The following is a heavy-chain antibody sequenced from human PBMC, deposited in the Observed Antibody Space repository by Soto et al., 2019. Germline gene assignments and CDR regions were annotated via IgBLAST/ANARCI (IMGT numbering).Heavy chain of an antibody. V-gene: IGHV3-33*01. CDR1: GFPFSTYG. CDR3: ARDDAFGNENGFDI. Sequence: SGGSLRLSCAASGFPFSTYGFHWVRQAPGKGLEWVAVIVSDGSAKYHADSVEGRFTISRDNSKDTLYLQMNSLRAEDTAVYYCARDDAFGNENGFDIWGQGTMVTVSS. J-gene: IGHJ3*02. D-gene: IGHD1-1*01. CDR2: IVSDGSAK.